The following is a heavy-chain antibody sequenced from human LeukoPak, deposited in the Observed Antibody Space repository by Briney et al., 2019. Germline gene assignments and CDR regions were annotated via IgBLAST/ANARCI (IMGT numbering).Heavy chain of an antibody. V-gene: IGHV3-30-3*01. CDR2: ISYDGSNK. J-gene: IGHJ4*02. D-gene: IGHD2-2*01. Sequence: PGRSPILSCAASGFTFSSYAMHWVRQAPGKGLEWVAVISYDGSNKYYADSVKGRFTISRDNSKNTLYLQMNSLRAEDTAVYYCARTTPAPPSDYWGQGSLVTVSS. CDR1: GFTFSSYA. CDR3: ARTTPAPPSDY.